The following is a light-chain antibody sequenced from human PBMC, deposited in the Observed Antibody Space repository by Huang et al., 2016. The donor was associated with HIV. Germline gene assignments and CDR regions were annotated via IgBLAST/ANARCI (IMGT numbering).Light chain of an antibody. CDR3: QYGET. CDR1: QHISSW. J-gene: IGKJ1*01. CDR2: KIS. Sequence: DIQLTQSPSTLSASVGDRLTTTCRASQHISSWLAWYQQKPGKAPELLIYKISSLESVVPSRFSGSGSGTKFSLTINSLQPDDIGTYYCQYGETFGQGSKVEVK. V-gene: IGKV1-5*03.